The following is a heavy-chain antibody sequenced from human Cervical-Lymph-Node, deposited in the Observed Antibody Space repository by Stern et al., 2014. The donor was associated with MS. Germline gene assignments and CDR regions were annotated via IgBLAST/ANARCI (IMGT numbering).Heavy chain of an antibody. V-gene: IGHV1-69*01. CDR3: ARVTVVEPVAVGYMDV. CDR2: IIPIFGSA. Sequence: VQLVESGAEVKKPGSSVKVSCKVSGGTFNTYAFTWVRQAPGQGPEWMGGIIPIFGSANYAQKFQGRVTITEDESTSTTYMEVSSLRSEDTAVYYCARVTVVEPVAVGYMDVWGQGTTVTVSS. D-gene: IGHD2-2*01. J-gene: IGHJ6*02. CDR1: GGTFNTYA.